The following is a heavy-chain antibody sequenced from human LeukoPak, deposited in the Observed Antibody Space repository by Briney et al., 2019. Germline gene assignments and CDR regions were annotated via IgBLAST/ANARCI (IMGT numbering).Heavy chain of an antibody. CDR1: GFTFSSYA. J-gene: IGHJ4*02. V-gene: IGHV3-43*02. CDR2: ISGDGGST. Sequence: PGGSLRLSCAASGFTFSSYAMSWVRQAPGKGLEWVSLISGDGGSTYYADSVKGRFTISRDNSKNSLYLQMNSLRTEDTALYYCAKVDSGSLDYWGQGTLVTVSS. CDR3: AKVDSGSLDY. D-gene: IGHD6-19*01.